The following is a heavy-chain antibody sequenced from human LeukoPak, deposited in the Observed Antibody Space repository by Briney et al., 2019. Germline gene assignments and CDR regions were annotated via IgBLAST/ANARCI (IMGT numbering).Heavy chain of an antibody. Sequence: ASVKVSCKASGCTFTSYYMHWVRQAPGQGLEWMGIINPSGGSTSYAQKFQGRVTMTRDTSTSTVYMELSSLRSEDTAVYYCAGEAPQKRYGIDYWGQGTLVTVSS. CDR1: GCTFTSYY. D-gene: IGHD1-20*01. V-gene: IGHV1-46*01. CDR3: AGEAPQKRYGIDY. J-gene: IGHJ4*02. CDR2: INPSGGST.